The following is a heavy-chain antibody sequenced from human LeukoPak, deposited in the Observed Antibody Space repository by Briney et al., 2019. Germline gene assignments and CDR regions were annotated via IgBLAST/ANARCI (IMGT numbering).Heavy chain of an antibody. Sequence: ASVKVSCKASEYTFTSYDINWVRQATGQGLEWMGWMNPNSGNTGYAQKFQGRVTITRNTSISTAYMELSSLRSEDTAVYYCARDKSGSPEPGYYYYGMDVWGQGTTVTVSS. V-gene: IGHV1-8*03. CDR2: MNPNSGNT. J-gene: IGHJ6*02. D-gene: IGHD1-26*01. CDR3: ARDKSGSPEPGYYYYGMDV. CDR1: EYTFTSYD.